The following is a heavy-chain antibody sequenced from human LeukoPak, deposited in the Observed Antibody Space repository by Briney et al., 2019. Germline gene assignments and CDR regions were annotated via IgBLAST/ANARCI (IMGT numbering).Heavy chain of an antibody. V-gene: IGHV3-21*01. D-gene: IGHD6-13*01. CDR2: ISSSSSYI. Sequence: SGGSLRLSCTASGFTFGDYAMSWVRQAPGKGLEWVSSISSSSSYIYYADSVKGRFTISRDNAKNSLYLQMNSLRAEDTAVYCCVRDNIAAAIYYGMDVWGQGTTVTVSS. J-gene: IGHJ6*02. CDR3: VRDNIAAAIYYGMDV. CDR1: GFTFGDYA.